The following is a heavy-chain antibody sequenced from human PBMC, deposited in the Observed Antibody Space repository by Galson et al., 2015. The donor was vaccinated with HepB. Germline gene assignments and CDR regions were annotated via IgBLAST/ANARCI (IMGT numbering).Heavy chain of an antibody. Sequence: SLRLSCAASGFTVSSNYMSWVRQAPGKGLEWVSVIYSGGSTYYADSVKGRFTISRDNSKNTLYLQMNSLRAEDTAVYYCARVMVQGVLGFYYYYYMDVWGKGTTVTVSS. J-gene: IGHJ6*03. V-gene: IGHV3-53*01. CDR2: IYSGGST. CDR1: GFTVSSNY. D-gene: IGHD3-10*01. CDR3: ARVMVQGVLGFYYYYYMDV.